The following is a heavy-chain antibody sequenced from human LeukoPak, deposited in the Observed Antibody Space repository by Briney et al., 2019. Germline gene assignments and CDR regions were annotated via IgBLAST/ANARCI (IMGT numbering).Heavy chain of an antibody. Sequence: ASVKVSFKASGYSFIDYYMYWVRQAPGLGLEWMGWIKPNSGDTKYAQKFQGRVTMTRDTSISTVDMELSSLRSDDTAVYYCARAQGWERPLDYWGQGTLVTVSS. V-gene: IGHV1-2*02. D-gene: IGHD1-1*01. CDR1: GYSFIDYY. J-gene: IGHJ4*02. CDR2: IKPNSGDT. CDR3: ARAQGWERPLDY.